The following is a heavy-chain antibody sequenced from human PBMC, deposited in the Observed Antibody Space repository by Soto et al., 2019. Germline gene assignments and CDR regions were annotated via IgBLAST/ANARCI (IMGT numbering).Heavy chain of an antibody. D-gene: IGHD3-16*01. CDR1: GYSFTTYG. Sequence: QVQLVQSGGEVKRPGASVRVSCKASGYSFTTYGIGWVRQAPGQGLEWMGWISAYNGHTDYAQKFQGRVTMPTDTATNTVSRELRSLKFDDTAVYYCARGGTWGARDFDYWGQGTLVTVSS. J-gene: IGHJ4*02. CDR2: ISAYNGHT. CDR3: ARGGTWGARDFDY. V-gene: IGHV1-18*01.